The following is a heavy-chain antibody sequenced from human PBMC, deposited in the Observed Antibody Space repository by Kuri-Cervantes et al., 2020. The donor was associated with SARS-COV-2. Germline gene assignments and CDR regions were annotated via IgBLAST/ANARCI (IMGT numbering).Heavy chain of an antibody. CDR2: ISGSGSYI. CDR3: AREELLHGGDYFDY. Sequence: GGSLRLSGAATGFTFSGYTMNWVRQAPGKALQWVSSISGSGSYIYYADSVKGRFTISRDNSKNTLYLQMNSLRAEDTAVYYCAREELLHGGDYFDYWGQGTLVTVSS. V-gene: IGHV3-21*01. CDR1: GFTFSGYT. D-gene: IGHD1-26*01. J-gene: IGHJ4*02.